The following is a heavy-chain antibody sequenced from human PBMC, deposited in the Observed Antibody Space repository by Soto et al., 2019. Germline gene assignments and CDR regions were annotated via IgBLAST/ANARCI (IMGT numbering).Heavy chain of an antibody. J-gene: IGHJ6*02. CDR2: IIPILGIA. D-gene: IGHD1-26*01. Sequence: SLKVSCKASGGTFCSYTISWVRQAPGQGLEWMGRIIPILGIANYAQKFQGRVTITADKSTSTAYMELSSLRSEDTSVYYCARVAAHRGSYFFYFYGMYVWG. V-gene: IGHV1-69*02. CDR1: GGTFCSYT. CDR3: ARVAAHRGSYFFYFYGMYV.